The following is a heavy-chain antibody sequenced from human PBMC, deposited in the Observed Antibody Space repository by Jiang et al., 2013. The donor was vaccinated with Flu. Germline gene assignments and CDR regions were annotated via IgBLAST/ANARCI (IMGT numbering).Heavy chain of an antibody. CDR2: ISGSGGST. V-gene: IGHV3-23*01. CDR1: GFTFSSYA. D-gene: IGHD3-10*01. CDR3: AKDEGSGSYYWFAFDI. J-gene: IGHJ3*02. Sequence: GLVQPGGSLRLSCAASGFTFSSYAMSWVRQAPGKGLEWVSAISGSGGSTYYADSVKGRFTISRDNSKNTLYLQMNSLRAEDTAVYYCAKDEGSGSYYWFAFDIWGQGTMVTVSS.